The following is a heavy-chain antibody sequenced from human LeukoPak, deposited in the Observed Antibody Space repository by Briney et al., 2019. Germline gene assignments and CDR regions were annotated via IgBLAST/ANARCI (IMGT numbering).Heavy chain of an antibody. Sequence: GGSLRLSCAASGFTVSSNYMSWVRQAPGKGLEWVSVIYSGGSTYYADSVKGRFTISRDNSKNTLYLQMNSLRAEDTAVYYCARVSYCSSTNCSPYYYMDVWGKGTTVTVSS. J-gene: IGHJ6*03. CDR3: ARVSYCSSTNCSPYYYMDV. D-gene: IGHD2-2*01. CDR1: GFTVSSNY. CDR2: IYSGGST. V-gene: IGHV3-53*01.